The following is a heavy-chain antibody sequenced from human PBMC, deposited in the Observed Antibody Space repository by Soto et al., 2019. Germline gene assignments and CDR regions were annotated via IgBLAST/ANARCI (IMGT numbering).Heavy chain of an antibody. CDR2: IVPIVDTA. Sequence: SVKVSCKTSGGTFSSYAISWVRQAPGQGLEWMGGIVPIVDTATYAQKFQGRVTMTRDTSTSTVYMELSSLRSEDTAVYYCARGPPGYCSGGSCYGANYYYGMDVWGQGTTVTVSS. D-gene: IGHD2-15*01. V-gene: IGHV1-69*05. J-gene: IGHJ6*02. CDR3: ARGPPGYCSGGSCYGANYYYGMDV. CDR1: GGTFSSYA.